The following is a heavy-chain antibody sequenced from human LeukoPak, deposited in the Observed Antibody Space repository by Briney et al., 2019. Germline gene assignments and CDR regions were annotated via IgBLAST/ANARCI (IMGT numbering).Heavy chain of an antibody. CDR1: GFTFSDDY. D-gene: IGHD4-17*01. J-gene: IGHJ5*01. CDR3: ARGARRYGDFDS. V-gene: IGHV3-11*01. Sequence: GGSLRLSCAASGFTFSDDYMSWIRQAPGKGLEWVSYIANSGRTFYYADSVKGRFTISRDNTKKSLYLQMNNLRAEDTAIYYCARGARRYGDFDSWGQGTLVTVPS. CDR2: IANSGRTF.